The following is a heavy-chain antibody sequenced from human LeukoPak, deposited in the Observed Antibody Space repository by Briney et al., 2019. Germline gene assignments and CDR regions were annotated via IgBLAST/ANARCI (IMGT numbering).Heavy chain of an antibody. CDR1: GYTFTVYY. V-gene: IGHV1-2*02. Sequence: ASVKVSCKASGYTFTVYYMHWVRQAPGQGLEWMGWINPNSGGTNYAQKFQGRVTMTRDTSISTAYMELSRLRSDDTAVYYCARANVDYGDYGDAFDIWGQGTMVTVSS. J-gene: IGHJ3*02. D-gene: IGHD4-17*01. CDR2: INPNSGGT. CDR3: ARANVDYGDYGDAFDI.